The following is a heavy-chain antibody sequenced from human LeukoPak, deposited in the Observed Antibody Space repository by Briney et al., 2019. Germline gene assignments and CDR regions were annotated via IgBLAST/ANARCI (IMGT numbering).Heavy chain of an antibody. Sequence: QPGGSLRLSCAASGFTVSSNYMSWVRQAPGKGLEGVSVIYSGGSTYYADSVKGRFTISRANSKNTLYLQMNSLRAEDTAVYYCASSTYYYDSSGYPFDCWGQGTLVTVSS. CDR2: IYSGGST. CDR3: ASSTYYYDSSGYPFDC. CDR1: GFTVSSNY. J-gene: IGHJ4*02. D-gene: IGHD3-22*01. V-gene: IGHV3-66*01.